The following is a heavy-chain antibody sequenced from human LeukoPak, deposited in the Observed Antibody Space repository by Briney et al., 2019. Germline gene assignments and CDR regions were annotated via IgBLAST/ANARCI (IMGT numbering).Heavy chain of an antibody. CDR1: GFTFSSYA. CDR2: ISGSGDAT. CDR3: AKVSGGGLYYDGMDV. D-gene: IGHD1-14*01. J-gene: IGHJ6*02. V-gene: IGHV3-23*01. Sequence: PGGSLRLSCAASGFTFSSYAMSWVRQAPGKGLEWVSAISGSGDATYYADSVKGRFTISRDNSKNTLYLQMNSLRAEDTAVYYCAKVSGGGLYYDGMDVWGQGTTVTVSS.